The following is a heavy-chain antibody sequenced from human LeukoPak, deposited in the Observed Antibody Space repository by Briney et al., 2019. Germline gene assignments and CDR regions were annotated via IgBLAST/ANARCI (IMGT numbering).Heavy chain of an antibody. CDR3: AKGRIVATIASYDAFDI. Sequence: PGGSLRLSCAASGFTFSSHAMSWVRQAPGKGLEWVSAISGSAGSTNYADSVKGRFTISRDNSKNTLYLQMNSLRVEDTAVYYCAKGRIVATIASYDAFDIWGQGTMVTVSS. D-gene: IGHD5-12*01. CDR2: ISGSAGST. V-gene: IGHV3-23*01. J-gene: IGHJ3*02. CDR1: GFTFSSHA.